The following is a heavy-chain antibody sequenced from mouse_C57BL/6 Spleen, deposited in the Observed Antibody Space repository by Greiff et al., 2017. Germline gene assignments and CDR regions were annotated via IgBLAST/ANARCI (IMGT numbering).Heavy chain of an antibody. V-gene: IGHV1-7*01. J-gene: IGHJ4*01. CDR1: GYTFTSYW. CDR3: ARYRNDDAMDY. CDR2: INPSSGYT. Sequence: VQLQQSGADLATPGASVTLSCKASGYTFTSYWMHWVKQRPGQGLEWLGYINPSSGYTKYNQKFKDKATLTADKSSSTAYMQLSSLTYEDSAVYYCARYRNDDAMDYWGQGTSVTVSS. D-gene: IGHD2-1*01.